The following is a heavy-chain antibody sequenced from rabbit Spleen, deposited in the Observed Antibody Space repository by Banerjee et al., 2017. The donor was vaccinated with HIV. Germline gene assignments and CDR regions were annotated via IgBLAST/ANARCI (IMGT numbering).Heavy chain of an antibody. J-gene: IGHJ4*01. Sequence: EQLEESGGGLVKPEGSLTLTCKASGFSFRNKAVMCWVRQAPGKGLEWIACINAVTGKAVYASWAKGRYTFSKTSSTTVTLEMTSLTDADTATYFCARDLTGAIGWNFGWWGPGTLVTVS. CDR3: ARDLTGAIGWNFGW. CDR1: GFSFRNKAV. V-gene: IGHV1S45*01. D-gene: IGHD4-1*01. CDR2: INAVTGKA.